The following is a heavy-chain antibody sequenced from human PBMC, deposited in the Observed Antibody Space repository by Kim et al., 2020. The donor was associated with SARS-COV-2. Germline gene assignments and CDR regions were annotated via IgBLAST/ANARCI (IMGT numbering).Heavy chain of an antibody. Sequence: SETLSLTCAVYGGSFSGYYWSWIRQPPGKGLEWIGEINHSGSTNYNPSLKSRVTISVDTSKNQFSLKLSSVTAADTAVYYCARPRGLRFLEWLLYAFDIWGQGTMVTVSS. J-gene: IGHJ3*02. V-gene: IGHV4-34*01. CDR1: GGSFSGYY. CDR2: INHSGST. D-gene: IGHD3-3*01. CDR3: ARPRGLRFLEWLLYAFDI.